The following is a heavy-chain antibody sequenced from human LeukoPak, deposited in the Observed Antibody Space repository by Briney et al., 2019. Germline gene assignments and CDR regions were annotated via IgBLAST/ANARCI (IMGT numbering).Heavy chain of an antibody. V-gene: IGHV4-34*01. CDR1: GGSFSGYY. CDR2: INHSGST. Sequence: SETPSLTCAVYGGSFSGYYWSWIRQPPGKGLEWIGEINHSGSTNYNPSLKSRVTISVDTSKNQFSLKLSSVTAADTAVYYCARGYYDILTGYYDDAFDIWGQGTMVTVSS. CDR3: ARGYYDILTGYYDDAFDI. D-gene: IGHD3-9*01. J-gene: IGHJ3*02.